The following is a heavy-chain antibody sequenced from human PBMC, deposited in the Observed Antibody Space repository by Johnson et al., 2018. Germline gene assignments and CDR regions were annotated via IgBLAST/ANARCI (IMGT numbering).Heavy chain of an antibody. CDR3: AREEGLASPMDV. CDR2: MNGDGSST. V-gene: IGHV3-74*03. J-gene: IGHJ6*02. CDR1: GFIFKPYW. Sequence: VQLQESGGGLVQPGGSLRLSCATSGFIFKPYWMHWVRQAPGKGLEWVSRMNGDGSSTTYADSVKGRFTISGDNAKNMLYLQMNSLRVEDAAVYYCAREEGLASPMDVWGQGTTVTVS.